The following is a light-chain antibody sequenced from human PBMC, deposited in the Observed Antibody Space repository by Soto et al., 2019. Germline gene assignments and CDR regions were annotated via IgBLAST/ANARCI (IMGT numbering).Light chain of an antibody. CDR3: QKYNSAPLT. J-gene: IGKJ4*01. CDR2: AAS. Sequence: DIQMTQSPSSLSASFGDRVTITCRASQGIGVYLAWFQQKPGNAPKLLIYAASTLQSGVTSRFSGSGSGTDITLTISGLQPEDVATYYCQKYNSAPLTFGGGTKVEIK. V-gene: IGKV1-27*01. CDR1: QGIGVY.